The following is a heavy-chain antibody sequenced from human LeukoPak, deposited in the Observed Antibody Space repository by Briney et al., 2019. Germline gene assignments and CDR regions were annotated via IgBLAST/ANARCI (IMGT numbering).Heavy chain of an antibody. CDR3: ASILRGYYFDY. CDR1: GFTFSSYS. Sequence: GGSLRLSCAASGFTFSSYSMNWVRQAPGKGLEWVSSISSSSSYIYYADSVKGRFTISRDNSKNTLYLQMNSLRAEDTAVYYCASILRGYYFDYWGQGTLVTVSS. D-gene: IGHD3-16*01. V-gene: IGHV3-21*01. CDR2: ISSSSSYI. J-gene: IGHJ4*02.